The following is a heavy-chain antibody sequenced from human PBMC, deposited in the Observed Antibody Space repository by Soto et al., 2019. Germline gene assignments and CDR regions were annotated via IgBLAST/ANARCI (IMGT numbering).Heavy chain of an antibody. CDR2: ISYDGSNK. CDR1: GFTFSAYG. J-gene: IGHJ4*02. CDR3: AKDRMGAGVRGYFDY. Sequence: ESGGGVVQPGRSLRLSCAGSGFTFSAYGMDWVRQAPGKGLEWVAVISYDGSNKYYADSVKGRFNISRDNSKNTLYLQMNSLRAEDTAVYYCAKDRMGAGVRGYFDYWGQGTLVTVSS. V-gene: IGHV3-30*18. D-gene: IGHD3-10*01.